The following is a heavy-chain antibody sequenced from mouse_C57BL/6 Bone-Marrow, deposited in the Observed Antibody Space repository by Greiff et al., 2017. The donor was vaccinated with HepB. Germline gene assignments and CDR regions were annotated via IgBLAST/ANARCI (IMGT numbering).Heavy chain of an antibody. J-gene: IGHJ1*03. Sequence: QVQLQQPGAELVRPGTSVKLSCKASGYTFTSYWMHWVKQRPGQGLEWIGVIDPSDSYTNYNQKFKGKATLTVDTSSSTAYMQLSSLTSEDSAVYYCARSYFNVWGTGTTVTVSS. CDR3: ARSYFNV. CDR1: GYTFTSYW. V-gene: IGHV1-59*01. CDR2: IDPSDSYT.